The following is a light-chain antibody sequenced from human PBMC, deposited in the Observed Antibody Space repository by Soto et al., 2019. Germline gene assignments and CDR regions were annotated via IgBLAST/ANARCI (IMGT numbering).Light chain of an antibody. CDR2: NAI. CDR3: QRYNDFQYV. J-gene: IGKJ2*01. V-gene: IGKV1-5*03. Sequence: DIQMTQSPSTLSASVGYRVTITCRASQSISNWLAWYQQKPGKAPKLLIYNAINLQSGVPSRFSGSGSWTEFILTISGLQPDDFATYYCQRYNDFQYVFGQGTKL. CDR1: QSISNW.